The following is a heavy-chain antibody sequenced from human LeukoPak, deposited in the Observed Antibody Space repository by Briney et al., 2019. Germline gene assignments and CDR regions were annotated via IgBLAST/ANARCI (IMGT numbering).Heavy chain of an antibody. CDR1: GGSISSGDYY. J-gene: IGHJ3*02. CDR3: ARAFIGDAFDI. V-gene: IGHV4-30-4*01. CDR2: IYYSGST. D-gene: IGHD2-15*01. Sequence: SETLSLTCTVSGGSISSGDYYWSCIHQPPGKGLECIGYIYYSGSTYYNPSLKSRVTISVDTSKNQFSLKLSSVTAADTAVYYCARAFIGDAFDIWGQGTMVTVSS.